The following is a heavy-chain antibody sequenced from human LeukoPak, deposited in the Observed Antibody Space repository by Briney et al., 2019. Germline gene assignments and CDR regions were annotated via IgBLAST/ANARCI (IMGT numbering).Heavy chain of an antibody. V-gene: IGHV4-34*01. CDR3: ARDARLYKWELLAY. Sequence: PSETLSLTCAVYGGSFSGYYWSWIRQPPGKGLEWIGEINHSGSTNYNPSLKSRVTISVDTSKNQFSLKLSSVTAADTAVYYCARDARLYKWELLAYWGQGTLVTVSS. CDR2: INHSGST. CDR1: GGSFSGYY. D-gene: IGHD1-26*01. J-gene: IGHJ4*02.